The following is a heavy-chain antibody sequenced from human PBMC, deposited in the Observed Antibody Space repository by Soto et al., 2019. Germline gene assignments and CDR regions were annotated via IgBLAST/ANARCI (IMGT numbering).Heavy chain of an antibody. Sequence: GSLRLSCADYGFTVRSNYMSWVRQAPGKGLEWVSVIYSGGSTYYADSVKGRFTISRHNSKNTLYRQMNSLRAEDTAVYYCASKTSFDYWGQGTLVTVSS. CDR3: ASKTSFDY. J-gene: IGHJ4*02. CDR2: IYSGGST. V-gene: IGHV3-53*04. CDR1: GFTVRSNY. D-gene: IGHD4-17*01.